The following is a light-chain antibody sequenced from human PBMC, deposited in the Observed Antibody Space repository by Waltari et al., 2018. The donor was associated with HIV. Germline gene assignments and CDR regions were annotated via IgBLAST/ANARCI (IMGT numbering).Light chain of an antibody. CDR2: DAS. Sequence: EIALTQSPATLSLSPGARATLSCRASQSVTSSLVWFQQKPGQPPRLLIYDASFRATGIPARFSGSGSGTDFTLTIRSREAEDSAVYYCHQRSNWPGTFGQGTNLEI. CDR1: QSVTSS. V-gene: IGKV3-11*01. CDR3: HQRSNWPGT. J-gene: IGKJ2*01.